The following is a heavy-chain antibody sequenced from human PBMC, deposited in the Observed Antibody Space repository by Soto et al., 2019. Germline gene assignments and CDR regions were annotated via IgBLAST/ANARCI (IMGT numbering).Heavy chain of an antibody. CDR3: AAATTGSFHFHY. CDR2: IWYDGSNR. CDR1: GFTISTHG. Sequence: QVQLVESGGGVVQPGTSLRLSCAASGFTISTHGMHWVRQAPGKGLEWVANIWYDGSNRFYADSVKGRFTISKDKTKNTLYLQMSSRRAEDTAVYYCAAATTGSFHFHYWGQGTQVTVSS. J-gene: IGHJ4*02. D-gene: IGHD1-26*01. V-gene: IGHV3-33*01.